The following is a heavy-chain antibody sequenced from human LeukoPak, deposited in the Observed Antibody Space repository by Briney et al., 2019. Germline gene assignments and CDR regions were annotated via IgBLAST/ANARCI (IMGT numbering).Heavy chain of an antibody. CDR1: GFTFSSYA. Sequence: GGSLRLSCAASGFTFSSYAMSWVRQAPGKGLEWVSAIIGSGGSTYYADSVKGRFTISRDNSKNTLYLQMNSLRAEDTAVYYCAKDYDFWSGYSKGFDYWGQGTLVTVSS. J-gene: IGHJ4*02. CDR2: IIGSGGST. V-gene: IGHV3-23*01. D-gene: IGHD3-3*01. CDR3: AKDYDFWSGYSKGFDY.